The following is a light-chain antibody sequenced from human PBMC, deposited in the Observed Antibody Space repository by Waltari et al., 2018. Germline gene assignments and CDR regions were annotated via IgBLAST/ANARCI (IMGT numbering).Light chain of an antibody. J-gene: IGKJ2*01. CDR3: QQRSNWPYT. CDR2: DAS. V-gene: IGKV3-11*01. Sequence: EIVLTQSPATLSLSPGERATLSCRASQSVSSYLAWYQQKPGQAPRLLIYDASNRATGIPARFSGSGYGTDFTLTISSLEPEDFAVYYCQQRSNWPYTCAQGTKLEIK. CDR1: QSVSSY.